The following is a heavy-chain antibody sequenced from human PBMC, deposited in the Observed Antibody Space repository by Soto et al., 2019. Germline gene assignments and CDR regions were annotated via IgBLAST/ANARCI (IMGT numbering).Heavy chain of an antibody. CDR3: ARDPQYQLGFDP. CDR1: GGSFSGYY. Sequence: SETLSLTCAVYGGSFSGYYWSWIRQPPGKGLEWIGEINHSGSTNYNPSLKSRVTISVDTSKNQFSLKLSSVTAADTAVYYCARDPQYQLGFDPWGQGTLVTVSS. CDR2: INHSGST. V-gene: IGHV4-34*01. J-gene: IGHJ5*02. D-gene: IGHD2-2*01.